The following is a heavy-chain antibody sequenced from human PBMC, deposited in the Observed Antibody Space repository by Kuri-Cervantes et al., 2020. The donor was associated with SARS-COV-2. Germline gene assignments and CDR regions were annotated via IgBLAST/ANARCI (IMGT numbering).Heavy chain of an antibody. CDR2: IYHSGST. D-gene: IGHD4-11*01. CDR1: GYSISSGYY. V-gene: IGHV4-38-2*01. CDR3: ARHEPSTVTTLFDY. Sequence: ESLKISCAVSGYSISSGYYWGWIRQPPGKGLEWIGSIYHSGSTYYNPSLKSRVTISVDTSKNQFSLKLSPVTAADTAVYYCARHEPSTVTTLFDYWGQGTLVTVSS. J-gene: IGHJ4*02.